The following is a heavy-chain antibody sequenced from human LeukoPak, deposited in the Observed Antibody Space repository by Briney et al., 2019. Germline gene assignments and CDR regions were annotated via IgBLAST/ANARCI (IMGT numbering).Heavy chain of an antibody. CDR1: GDTFSSYV. Sequence: SVKVSCKASGDTFSSYVITWVRQAPGQGREWMGGIIPIFDTSNYAQKFQGRVKFTSDDSTSTAYMELSSLRSEDTAVYYCARLKRGIGAAGTSLRGWFDPWGQGTLVTVSS. CDR3: ARLKRGIGAAGTSLRGWFDP. J-gene: IGHJ5*02. CDR2: IIPIFDTS. V-gene: IGHV1-69*13. D-gene: IGHD6-13*01.